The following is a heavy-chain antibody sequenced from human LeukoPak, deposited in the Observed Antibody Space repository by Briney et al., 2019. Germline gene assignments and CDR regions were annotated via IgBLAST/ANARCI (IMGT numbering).Heavy chain of an antibody. J-gene: IGHJ3*02. Sequence: ASVKVSCKASGYTFTSYDINWLRQATGQGLEWMGWMNPNNGNTGYAQKFQGRVTMTRNTSISTAYMELSSLRSEDTAVYYCARLGYVAAAGTGALDDAFDIWGQGTMVTVSS. CDR1: GYTFTSYD. CDR2: MNPNNGNT. D-gene: IGHD6-13*01. V-gene: IGHV1-8*01. CDR3: ARLGYVAAAGTGALDDAFDI.